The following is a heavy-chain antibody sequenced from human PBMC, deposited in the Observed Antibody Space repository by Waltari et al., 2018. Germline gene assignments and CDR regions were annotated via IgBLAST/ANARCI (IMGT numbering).Heavy chain of an antibody. J-gene: IGHJ4*02. CDR2: IYYSGST. CDR3: ARDREVLTGYFDY. D-gene: IGHD3-9*01. Sequence: QVQLQESGPGLVKPSETLSLTCTVSGGSLSSYYWRWLRQPPGKGLEWIGYIYYSGSTNYNPSLKSRVTISVDTSKNQFSLKLSSVTAADTAVYYCARDREVLTGYFDYWGQGTLVTVSS. CDR1: GGSLSSYY. V-gene: IGHV4-59*01.